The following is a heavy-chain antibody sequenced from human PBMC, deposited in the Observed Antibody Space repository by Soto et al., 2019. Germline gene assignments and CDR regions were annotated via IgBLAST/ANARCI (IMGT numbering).Heavy chain of an antibody. J-gene: IGHJ4*01. Sequence: GGSLRLSCAASGFTFSFYGMHWVRQAPGKGLAWVAVISNDGGDKYYADSVKGRFFISRDNSKNTLYLQMNSLRIEDTAVYNCAKDGDIAAAVYYCDNLAQGTLVAVSS. CDR2: ISNDGGDK. CDR1: GFTFSFYG. V-gene: IGHV3-30*18. D-gene: IGHD6-13*01. CDR3: AKDGDIAAAVYYCDN.